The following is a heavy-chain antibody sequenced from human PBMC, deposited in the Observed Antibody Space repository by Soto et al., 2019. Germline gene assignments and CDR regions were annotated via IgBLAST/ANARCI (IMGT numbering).Heavy chain of an antibody. CDR3: ANVVVEATATLGYAFDS. CDR1: GFSLSTSGVG. CDR2: IYWDDDK. Sequence: QITLKESGPTLVKPTQTLTLTCTFSGFSLSTSGVGVGWIRQPPGKALEWLALIYWDDDKRYSPSLKSRFTITKDTSKNQVVLTMTNIDPVGTATYFCANVVVEATATLGYAFDSWGQGTLVTVSS. J-gene: IGHJ4*02. D-gene: IGHD2-15*01. V-gene: IGHV2-5*02.